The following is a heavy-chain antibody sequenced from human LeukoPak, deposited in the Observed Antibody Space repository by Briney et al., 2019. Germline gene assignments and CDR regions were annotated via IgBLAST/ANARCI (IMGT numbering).Heavy chain of an antibody. CDR1: GGSFSGYY. CDR3: ARVGGWPQYYYYFMDV. J-gene: IGHJ6*03. CDR2: INHSGST. Sequence: SETLSLTCAVYGGSFSGYYWSWIRQPPGKGLEWIGEINHSGSTNYNPSLKSRVTISVDTSKNQFSLKLSSVTAADTAVYYCARVGGWPQYYYYFMDVWGKGTTVTVSS. V-gene: IGHV4-34*01. D-gene: IGHD3-16*01.